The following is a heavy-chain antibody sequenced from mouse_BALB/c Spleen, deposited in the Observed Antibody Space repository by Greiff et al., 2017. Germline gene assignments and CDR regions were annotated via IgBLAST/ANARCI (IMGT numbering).Heavy chain of an antibody. Sequence: VQLKESGGGLVQPGGSRKLSCAASGFAFSSYDMSWVRQTPEKRLEWVAYISSGGGSTYYPDTVKGRFTISRDNAKNTLYLQMSSLKSEDTAMYYCASLTGWFAYWGQGTLVTVSA. D-gene: IGHD4-1*01. CDR3: ASLTGWFAY. CDR2: ISSGGGST. CDR1: GFAFSSYD. J-gene: IGHJ3*01. V-gene: IGHV5-12-1*01.